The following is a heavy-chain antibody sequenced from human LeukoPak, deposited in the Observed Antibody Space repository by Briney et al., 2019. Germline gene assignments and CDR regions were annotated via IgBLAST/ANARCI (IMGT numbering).Heavy chain of an antibody. CDR3: ARGSSSRNVGNFDY. CDR1: RFTFSSFW. D-gene: IGHD3-10*01. CDR2: IKQDESEK. V-gene: IGHV3-7*04. Sequence: QPGGSLRLSCVASRFTFSSFWMSWVRQAPGKGLEWVANIKQDESEKYYVDSVKGRFTISRDNAKNSLYLQMNSLRAEDTAVYYCARGSSSRNVGNFDYWGQGTLVTVSS. J-gene: IGHJ4*02.